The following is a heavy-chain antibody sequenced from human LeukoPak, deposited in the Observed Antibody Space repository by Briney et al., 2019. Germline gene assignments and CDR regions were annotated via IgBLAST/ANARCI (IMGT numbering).Heavy chain of an antibody. V-gene: IGHV3-21*01. CDR2: ISSSSSYI. J-gene: IGHJ4*02. CDR3: ARDRYSSPSGLDY. CDR1: GFTVSSNF. Sequence: PGGSLRLSCAASGFTVSSNFMNWVRQAPGKGLEWVSSISSSSSYIYYADSVKGRFTISRDNAKNSLYLQMNSLRAEDTAVYYCARDRYSSPSGLDYWGQGTLVTVSS. D-gene: IGHD6-13*01.